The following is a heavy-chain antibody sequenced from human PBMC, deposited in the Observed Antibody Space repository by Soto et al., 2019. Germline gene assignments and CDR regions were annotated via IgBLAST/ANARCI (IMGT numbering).Heavy chain of an antibody. D-gene: IGHD4-4*01. CDR2: ISGSGGST. CDR1: GFTFSSYA. J-gene: IGHJ6*02. Sequence: VGSLRLSCAASGFTFSSYAMSWVRQAPGKGLEWVSAISGSGGSTYYADSVKGRFTISRDNSKNTLYLQMNSLRAEDTAVYYCAKAYSNYKYYYYGMDVWGQGTTVTVSS. CDR3: AKAYSNYKYYYYGMDV. V-gene: IGHV3-23*01.